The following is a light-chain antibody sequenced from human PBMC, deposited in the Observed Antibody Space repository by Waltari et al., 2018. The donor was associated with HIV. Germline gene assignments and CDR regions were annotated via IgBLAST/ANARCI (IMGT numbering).Light chain of an antibody. CDR1: SSDVGGYNY. CDR3: SSRAGGDNYV. Sequence: QSALTQPPSASGSPGHSVTISCTGTSSDVGGYNYVSWYQQHPGKAPKLMIYEDRNRRAGVHDLVSGSKYGNTASLTVSGLQAEDEDDDYCSSRAGGDNYVLGTGTRVSVL. V-gene: IGLV2-8*01. CDR2: EDR. J-gene: IGLJ1*01.